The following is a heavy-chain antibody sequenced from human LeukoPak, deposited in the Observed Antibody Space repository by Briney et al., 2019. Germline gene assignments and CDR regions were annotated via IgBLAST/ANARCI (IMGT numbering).Heavy chain of an antibody. D-gene: IGHD3-22*01. V-gene: IGHV3-30-3*01. J-gene: IGHJ4*02. CDR1: GFTFSSYA. CDR2: ISYDGSNK. CDR3: ARNYYDSSGYYFTTIFDY. Sequence: GRSLTLSCAASGFTFSSYAMHWVRQAPGKGLEWVAVISYDGSNKYYADSVKGRFTISRDNSKNTLYLQMNSLRAEDTAVYYCARNYYDSSGYYFTTIFDYWGQGTLVTVSS.